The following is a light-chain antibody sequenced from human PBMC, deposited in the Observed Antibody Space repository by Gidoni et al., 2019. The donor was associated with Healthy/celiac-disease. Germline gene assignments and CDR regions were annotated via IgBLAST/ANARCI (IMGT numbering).Light chain of an antibody. J-gene: IGKJ4*01. V-gene: IGKV3-15*01. Sequence: EIVMTQSPATLSVSPGESATLSCRASQSVSSNLAWYQQKPGQAPRLLIYGASTRATGIPARFSGSGSGTEFTLTISSLQSEDFAVYYCQQYNNWLLLTFXGXTKVEIK. CDR2: GAS. CDR1: QSVSSN. CDR3: QQYNNWLLLT.